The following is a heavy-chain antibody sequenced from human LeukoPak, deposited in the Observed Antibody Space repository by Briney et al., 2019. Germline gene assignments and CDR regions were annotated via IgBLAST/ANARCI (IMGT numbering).Heavy chain of an antibody. CDR2: IYYSGST. CDR3: ARLGIDYDILTGYIPDAFDI. J-gene: IGHJ3*02. D-gene: IGHD3-9*01. CDR1: GGSISSVDYY. Sequence: SSETLSLTCTVSGGSISSVDYYWSWIRQPPGKGLEWIGYIYYSGSTYYDPSLKSRVMISVDASKNQFSLKLSSVTAADTAVYYCARLGIDYDILTGYIPDAFDIWGQGTMVTVSS. V-gene: IGHV4-30-4*01.